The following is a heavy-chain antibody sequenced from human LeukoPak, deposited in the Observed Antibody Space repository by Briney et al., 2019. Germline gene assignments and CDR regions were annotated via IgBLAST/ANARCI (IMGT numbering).Heavy chain of an antibody. J-gene: IGHJ5*02. D-gene: IGHD3-3*01. V-gene: IGHV3-74*01. CDR3: AKNPPAIFGMVITWFDP. CDR1: GFTFSTYW. Sequence: PGGSLRLSCAASGFTFSTYWMHWVRQAPGKGLVWVSRINSDGSSTSYADSVKGRFTISRDNAKNTLYLQMNSLRAEDTAVYYCAKNPPAIFGMVITWFDPWGQGTLVTVSS. CDR2: INSDGSST.